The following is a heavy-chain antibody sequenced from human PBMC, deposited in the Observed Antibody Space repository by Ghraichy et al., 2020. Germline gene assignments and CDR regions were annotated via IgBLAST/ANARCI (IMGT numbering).Heavy chain of an antibody. CDR2: IFFSGRT. CDR3: ASRRYSGPLDY. CDR1: GDTIDSYY. V-gene: IGHV4-4*09. J-gene: IGHJ4*01. Sequence: SETLSLSCVVTGDTIDSYYWSWIRQPPGKELEWIGYIFFSGRTTYNPSFQSRVAMSVDTTRNQFSLKLTSVTAADTAVYYCASRRYSGPLDYWGRGTLVTVAS. D-gene: IGHD3-10*01.